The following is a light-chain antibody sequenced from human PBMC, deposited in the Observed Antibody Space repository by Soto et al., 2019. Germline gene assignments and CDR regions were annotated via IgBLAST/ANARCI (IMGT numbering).Light chain of an antibody. V-gene: IGKV3-15*01. CDR1: QSVSSY. J-gene: IGKJ1*01. CDR2: GAS. Sequence: EKVMTQSPATLSMSPGERATLSCRASQSVSSYLAWYQQKPGQAPRLLIYGASTRATGIPARFSGSGSGTEFTLTISSLQSEDFAVYYCQQYNNWPSWTLGQGTKVEIK. CDR3: QQYNNWPSWT.